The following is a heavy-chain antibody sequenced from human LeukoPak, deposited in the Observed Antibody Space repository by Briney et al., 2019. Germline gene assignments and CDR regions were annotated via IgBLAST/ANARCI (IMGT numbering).Heavy chain of an antibody. V-gene: IGHV3-23*01. CDR3: ARHQSAYYYDSSAKGPTGAFDI. J-gene: IGHJ3*02. CDR1: GFTFSSYA. D-gene: IGHD3-22*01. CDR2: ISGSGGST. Sequence: GGSLRLSCAASGFTFSSYAMSWVRQAPGKGLEWVSAISGSGGSTYYADSVKGRFTISRDNSKNTLYLQMNSLRAEDTAVYYCARHQSAYYYDSSAKGPTGAFDIWGQGTMVTVSS.